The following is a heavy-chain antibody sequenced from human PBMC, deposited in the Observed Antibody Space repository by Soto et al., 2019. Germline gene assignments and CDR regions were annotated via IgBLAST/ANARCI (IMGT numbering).Heavy chain of an antibody. D-gene: IGHD3-22*01. Sequence: ASVKVSCKASGYTFTSYGISWVRQAPGQGLEWMGWISAYNGNTNYAQKLQGRVTMTTDTSTSTAYMELRSLRSDDTAVYYCAREGYYDSSGYCESWGQGTLVTVSS. J-gene: IGHJ4*02. CDR2: ISAYNGNT. V-gene: IGHV1-18*01. CDR3: AREGYYDSSGYCES. CDR1: GYTFTSYG.